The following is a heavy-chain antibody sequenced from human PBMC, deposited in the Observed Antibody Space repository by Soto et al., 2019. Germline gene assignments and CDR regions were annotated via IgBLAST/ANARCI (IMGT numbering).Heavy chain of an antibody. J-gene: IGHJ3*02. CDR1: GFTFSNAW. V-gene: IGHV3-15*01. CDR2: IKSKTDGGTT. CDR3: TTRPRAPGAFDI. Sequence: VGSLRLSCAASGFTFSNAWMSWVRQAPGKGLEWVGRIKSKTDGGTTDYAAPVKGRFTISRDDSKNTLYLQMNSLKTGDTAVYYCTTRPRAPGAFDIWGQGTMVTVSS.